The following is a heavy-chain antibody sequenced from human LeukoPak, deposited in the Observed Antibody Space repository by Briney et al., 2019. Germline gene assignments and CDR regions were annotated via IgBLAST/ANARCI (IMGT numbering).Heavy chain of an antibody. J-gene: IGHJ6*03. CDR1: GFTFSSYS. Sequence: GGSLRLSCAASGFTFSSYSMNWVRQAPGKGLEWVSSISSSSSYIYYADSVKGRFTISRDNAKNSLYLQMNSLRAEDTAVYYCARGNSNYRYYYYYMDVWGKGTTVTISS. CDR3: ARGNSNYRYYYYYMDV. D-gene: IGHD4-11*01. V-gene: IGHV3-21*01. CDR2: ISSSSSYI.